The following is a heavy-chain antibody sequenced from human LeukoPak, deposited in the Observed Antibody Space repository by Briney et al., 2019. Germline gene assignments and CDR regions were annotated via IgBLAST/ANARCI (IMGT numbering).Heavy chain of an antibody. CDR2: FDPEDGET. CDR1: GYTLTELS. CDR3: ATRDHCSGGSCYSRNAFDI. V-gene: IGHV1-24*01. D-gene: IGHD2-15*01. J-gene: IGHJ3*02. Sequence: ASVKVSCKVSGYTLTELSMHWVRQAPGKGLEWVGGFDPEDGETIYAQKFQGRVTMTEDTSTDTAYMELSSLRSEDTAVYYCATRDHCSGGSCYSRNAFDIWGQGTMVTVSS.